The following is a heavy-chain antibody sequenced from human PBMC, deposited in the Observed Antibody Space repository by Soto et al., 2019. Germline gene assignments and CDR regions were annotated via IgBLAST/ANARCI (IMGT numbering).Heavy chain of an antibody. CDR3: ARPALGYNWFDP. Sequence: QVQLMQSGAEVKKPGASVKVSCKASGYTFTSYYMHWVRQAPGQGLEWLGIINPSRGSTSYAQKFQGRVTMTRDTSTSTVYMELSSLRSEDTAVYYCARPALGYNWFDPWGQGTLVIVSS. J-gene: IGHJ5*02. V-gene: IGHV1-46*01. D-gene: IGHD7-27*01. CDR2: INPSRGST. CDR1: GYTFTSYY.